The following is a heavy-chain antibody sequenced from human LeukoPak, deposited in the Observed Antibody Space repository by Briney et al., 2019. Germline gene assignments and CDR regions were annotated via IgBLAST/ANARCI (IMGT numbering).Heavy chain of an antibody. J-gene: IGHJ4*02. D-gene: IGHD6-6*01. CDR2: IYYSGST. V-gene: IGHV4-59*01. Sequence: SETLSLTCTVSGGSISSYYWSWIRQPPGKGLEWIGYIYYSGSTNYNPSLKSRVTISVDTSKNQFSLKLSSVTAADTAVYYYARERGEYSSDWDYWGQGTLVTVSS. CDR3: ARERGEYSSDWDY. CDR1: GGSISSYY.